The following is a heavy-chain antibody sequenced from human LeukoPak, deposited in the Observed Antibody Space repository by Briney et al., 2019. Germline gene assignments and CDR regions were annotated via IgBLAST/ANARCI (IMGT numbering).Heavy chain of an antibody. CDR2: IKSKTDGGTT. Sequence: GGSLRLSCSASGFTFSNVWMSWVRQAPGKGLEWVGRIKSKTDGGTTDSAAPVKGRFTISRDDSKNTLYLQMNSLKDEDTAVYYCTTSGVLTGYYLREFDYWGQGTLVTVSS. CDR3: TTSGVLTGYYLREFDY. D-gene: IGHD3-9*01. V-gene: IGHV3-15*01. CDR1: GFTFSNVW. J-gene: IGHJ4*02.